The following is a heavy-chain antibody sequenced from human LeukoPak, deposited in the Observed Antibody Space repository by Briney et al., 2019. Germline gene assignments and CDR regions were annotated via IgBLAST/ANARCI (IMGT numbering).Heavy chain of an antibody. CDR1: GYTFTSYG. CDR2: ISAYNGNT. Sequence: ASVKVSCKASGYTFTSYGISWVRQAPGQGLEWMGWISAYNGNTNYAQKLQGRVTMTTDTSTSTAYVELRSLRSDDTAVYYCARASSSEYYYYMDVWGKGTTVTVSS. J-gene: IGHJ6*03. CDR3: ARASSSEYYYYMDV. D-gene: IGHD6-6*01. V-gene: IGHV1-18*01.